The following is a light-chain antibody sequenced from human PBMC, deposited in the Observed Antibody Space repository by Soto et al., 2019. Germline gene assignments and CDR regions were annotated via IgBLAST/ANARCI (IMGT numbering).Light chain of an antibody. CDR3: AAWDDSLRAVV. V-gene: IGLV1-44*01. Sequence: QSVLTQSTSASATPGQRVTISCSGGRSNIGTYAVNWYQQLPGTAPTLLIFRNHQRPSGVPDRFSGSKSGTSASLAISGPQSEDEADYYCAAWDDSLRAVVFGGRTKVTVL. CDR2: RNH. J-gene: IGLJ2*01. CDR1: RSNIGTYA.